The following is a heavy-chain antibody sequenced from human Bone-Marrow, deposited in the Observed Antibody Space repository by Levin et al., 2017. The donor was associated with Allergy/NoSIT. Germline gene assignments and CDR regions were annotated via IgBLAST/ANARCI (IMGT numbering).Heavy chain of an antibody. V-gene: IGHV3-23*01. J-gene: IGHJ5*02. CDR1: AFTFSNYA. CDR2: ISISGATT. D-gene: IGHD6-19*01. Sequence: GGSLRLSCAVSAFTFSNYAMTWVRQAPGKGLEWVSSISISGATTYYADSVKGRFTISRDNSKNTLFLQMNSLRADDTAVYYCAKDMRGYCSGAACYGWFDPWGQGTLVTVSS. CDR3: AKDMRGYCSGAACYGWFDP.